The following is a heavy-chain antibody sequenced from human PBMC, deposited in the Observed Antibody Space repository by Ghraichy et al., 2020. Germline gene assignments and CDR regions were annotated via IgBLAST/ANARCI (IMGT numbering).Heavy chain of an antibody. Sequence: SVKVSCKASGGTFSSYAISWVRQAPGQGLEWMGGIIPIFGTANYAQKFQGRVTITADESTSTAYMELSSLRSEDTAVYYCARALTYYYDSSGSHFDYWGQGTLVTVSS. CDR2: IIPIFGTA. CDR3: ARALTYYYDSSGSHFDY. D-gene: IGHD3-22*01. J-gene: IGHJ4*02. V-gene: IGHV1-69*13. CDR1: GGTFSSYA.